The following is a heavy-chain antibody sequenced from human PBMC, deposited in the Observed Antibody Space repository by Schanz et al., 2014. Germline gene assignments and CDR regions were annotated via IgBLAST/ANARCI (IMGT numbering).Heavy chain of an antibody. CDR2: ISGGGGTR. V-gene: IGHV3-23*01. CDR1: GFTFGSYG. Sequence: PGGSLRLSCAASGFTFGSYGMSWVRQGPGKGLEWVSGISGGGGTRNYADSVKGRFTVFRDNSKNTLYLQMNSLRAEDTAVYYCAREQIMAAAGLVDYWGHGTLVTVSS. D-gene: IGHD6-13*01. J-gene: IGHJ4*01. CDR3: AREQIMAAAGLVDY.